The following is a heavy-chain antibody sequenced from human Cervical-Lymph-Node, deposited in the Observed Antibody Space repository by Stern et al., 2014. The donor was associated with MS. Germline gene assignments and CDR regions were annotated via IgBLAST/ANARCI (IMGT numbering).Heavy chain of an antibody. CDR1: GYTFTSYG. Sequence: VQLVESGAEVKKPGASVKVSCTASGYTFTSYGISWVPQAPGQGLEWMGLISGDNGNTNYAQKFQGRVTLTTDTTTSTGYMELRSLRSDDTAVYYCARDSSSWYGGGSYFDYWGQGTLVTVSS. V-gene: IGHV1-18*01. J-gene: IGHJ4*02. D-gene: IGHD6-13*01. CDR2: ISGDNGNT. CDR3: ARDSSSWYGGGSYFDY.